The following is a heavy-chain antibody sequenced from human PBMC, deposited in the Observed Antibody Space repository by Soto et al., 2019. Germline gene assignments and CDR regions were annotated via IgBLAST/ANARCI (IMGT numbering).Heavy chain of an antibody. J-gene: IGHJ4*02. Sequence: GSGPTLVNHTQTLTLTCTFSGFSLSTSGMCVSWIRQPPGKALEWLARIDWDDDKYYSTSLKTRLTISKDTSKNQVVLTMTNMDPVDTATYYCARMYGSSWFFDYWGQGTLVTVSS. CDR3: ARMYGSSWFFDY. D-gene: IGHD6-13*01. V-gene: IGHV2-70*11. CDR1: GFSLSTSGMC. CDR2: IDWDDDK.